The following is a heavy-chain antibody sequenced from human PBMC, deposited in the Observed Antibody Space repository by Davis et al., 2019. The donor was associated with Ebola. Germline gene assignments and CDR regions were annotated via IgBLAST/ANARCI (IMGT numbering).Heavy chain of an antibody. J-gene: IGHJ4*02. CDR1: GFTVSSNY. D-gene: IGHD6-19*01. Sequence: PGGSLRLSCAASGFTVSSNYMSWVRQAPGKGLEWVSVIYSGGSTYYADSVKGRFTISRDNSKNMLYLQMNSLRPEDTAVYYCAKGWGSSGWYYFDYWGQGTLVTVSS. CDR2: IYSGGST. CDR3: AKGWGSSGWYYFDY. V-gene: IGHV3-53*01.